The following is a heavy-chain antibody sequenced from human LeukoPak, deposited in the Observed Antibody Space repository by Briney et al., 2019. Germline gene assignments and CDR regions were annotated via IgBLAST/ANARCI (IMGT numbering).Heavy chain of an antibody. V-gene: IGHV4-59*01. J-gene: IGHJ4*02. CDR1: GGSISTYY. Sequence: PSETLSLTCTVSGGSISTYYWSWIRQPPGKGLEWIGYIYYSGSTNYNPSLKSRVTISVDTSKNQFSLKLSSVTAADTAVYYCARDYSWSYFDYWGQGTLVTVSS. CDR3: ARDYSWSYFDY. D-gene: IGHD1-20*01. CDR2: IYYSGST.